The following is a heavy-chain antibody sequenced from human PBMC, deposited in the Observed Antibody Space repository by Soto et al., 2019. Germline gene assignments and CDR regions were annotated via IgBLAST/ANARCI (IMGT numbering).Heavy chain of an antibody. CDR1: GCTFTSYA. J-gene: IGHJ4*02. CDR2: INAGNGNT. CDR3: ARVRYSSGWYLFDY. D-gene: IGHD6-19*01. Sequence: ASVKVSCKASGCTFTSYAMHWVRQAPGQRLEWMGWINAGNGNTKYSQKFQGRVTITRDTSASTAYMELSSLRSEDTAVYYCARVRYSSGWYLFDYWGQGTLVTVSS. V-gene: IGHV1-3*01.